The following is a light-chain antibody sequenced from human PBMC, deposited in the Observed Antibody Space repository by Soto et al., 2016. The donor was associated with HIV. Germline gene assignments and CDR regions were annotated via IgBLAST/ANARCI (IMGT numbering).Light chain of an antibody. CDR1: QDISNY. Sequence: DIQMTQSPSSLSASVGDRVTITCQASQDISNYLNWYQQKPGKAPKLLIYGASNLETGVPSRFSGSGSGTVFTFTISTLQPEDIATYYCQQYNSYPLTFGRRDQGGDQT. J-gene: IGKJ4*01. CDR2: GAS. V-gene: IGKV1-33*01. CDR3: QQYNSYPLT.